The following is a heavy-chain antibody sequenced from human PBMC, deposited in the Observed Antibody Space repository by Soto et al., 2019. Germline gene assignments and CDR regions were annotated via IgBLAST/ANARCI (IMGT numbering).Heavy chain of an antibody. Sequence: QVQLVQSGAEVKKPGSSVKVSCKASGGTFSSYAISWVRQAPGQGLEWMGGIIPIFGTANYAQKFQGRVXIXAXXSTSTAYMELSSLRSEDTAVYYCALGLPNHDAFDIWGQGTMVAVSS. CDR3: ALGLPNHDAFDI. CDR2: IIPIFGTA. D-gene: IGHD4-17*01. J-gene: IGHJ3*02. V-gene: IGHV1-69*12. CDR1: GGTFSSYA.